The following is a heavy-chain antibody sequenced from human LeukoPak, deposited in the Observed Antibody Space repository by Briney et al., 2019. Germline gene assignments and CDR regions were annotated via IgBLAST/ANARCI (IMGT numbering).Heavy chain of an antibody. CDR1: GFTFSSYE. J-gene: IGHJ6*03. Sequence: GGSLRLSCGASGFTFSSYEMNWVRQAPGKGLEWVSYISSSGSTIYYADSVKGRFTISRDNAKNSLYLQMNSLRAEDTAVYYCARDRIPVAGDNYYYYYCMDVWGKGTTVTVSS. CDR3: ARDRIPVAGDNYYYYYCMDV. V-gene: IGHV3-48*03. D-gene: IGHD6-19*01. CDR2: ISSSGSTI.